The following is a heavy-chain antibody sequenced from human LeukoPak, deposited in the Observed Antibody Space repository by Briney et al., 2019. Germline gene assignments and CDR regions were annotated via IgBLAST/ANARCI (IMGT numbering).Heavy chain of an antibody. CDR2: IYHSGST. CDR1: GGSISSSNW. J-gene: IGHJ4*02. CDR3: ARDMYYYGSGSSYFDY. Sequence: SETLSLTCAVSGGSISSSNWWSWVRQPPGKGLEWIGEIYHSGSTNYNPPLKSRVTISVDKSKNQFSLKLSSVTAADTAVYYCARDMYYYGSGSSYFDYWGQGTLVTVSS. D-gene: IGHD3-10*01. V-gene: IGHV4-4*02.